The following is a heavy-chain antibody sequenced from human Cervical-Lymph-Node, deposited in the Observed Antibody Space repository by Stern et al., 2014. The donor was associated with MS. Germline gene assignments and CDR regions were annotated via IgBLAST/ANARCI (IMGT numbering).Heavy chain of an antibody. J-gene: IGHJ4*02. CDR3: ARERVSGSYVDY. CDR2: IIPILVIR. CDR1: GDTFSIYA. V-gene: IGHV1-69*09. Sequence: VHLVESGAEVKKPGSSVKVSCKASGDTFSIYAISWVRQAPGQGLEWMGRIIPILVIRNYAQKFQGRVTIPADKSTSTAYMELSSLRSEDTAVYYCARERVSGSYVDYWGQGTLVTVSS. D-gene: IGHD3-16*01.